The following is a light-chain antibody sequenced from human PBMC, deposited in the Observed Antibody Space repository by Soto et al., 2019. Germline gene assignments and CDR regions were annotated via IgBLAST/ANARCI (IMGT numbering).Light chain of an antibody. CDR1: KSVSSNY. V-gene: IGKV3-20*01. J-gene: IGKJ4*01. Sequence: EIVWARSPGTVSLSPGQRATLSCSSSKSVSSNYLAWYQQKPGQAPKVLIYRASIRATGIPDRFTGSGSGTAFTLTIRRLEPEDFAVYYCQQYGSSPLTFGGGTKVDIK. CDR3: QQYGSSPLT. CDR2: RAS.